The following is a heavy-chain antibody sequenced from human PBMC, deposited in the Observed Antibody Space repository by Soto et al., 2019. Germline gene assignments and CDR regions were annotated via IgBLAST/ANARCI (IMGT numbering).Heavy chain of an antibody. J-gene: IGHJ6*02. Sequence: ASVKVSCKASGYTFSRYGICWVRQAPGQGLEWMGWVSGYNGDTKYAQKVQGRVTMTIDTSTYTAYMELRSLTSDGTAKYYCAKNGQPPYYYYGMDVWG. CDR2: VSGYNGDT. V-gene: IGHV1-18*01. CDR3: AKNGQPPYYYYGMDV. CDR1: GYTFSRYG. D-gene: IGHD2-8*01.